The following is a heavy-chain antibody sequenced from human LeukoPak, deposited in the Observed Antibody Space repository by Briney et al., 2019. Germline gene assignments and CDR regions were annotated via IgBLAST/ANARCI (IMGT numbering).Heavy chain of an antibody. CDR3: AGLSGWYYFDY. V-gene: IGHV1-2*02. J-gene: IGHJ4*02. CDR2: INPNTGGT. CDR1: GYTLSGYY. Sequence: ASVKVSCKASGYTLSGYYMHWVRQAPGQGLEWMGWINPNTGGTNYAQKFQGRVTMTRDTSISTVYMELSRLRSDDTAVYYCAGLSGWYYFDYWGQGTLVTVSS. D-gene: IGHD6-19*01.